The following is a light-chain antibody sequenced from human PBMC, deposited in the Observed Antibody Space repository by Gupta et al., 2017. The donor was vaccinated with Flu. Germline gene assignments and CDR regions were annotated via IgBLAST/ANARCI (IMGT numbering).Light chain of an antibody. CDR3: CSYGGTNAFWV. CDR2: DVT. Sequence: VTTSCTGPSSDVGAYNYVSWYQHHPGKAPKFIIYDVTKRPSGVPGRLSGSKSGNTASLTISGLQADDEADYYCCSYGGTNAFWVFGGGTKLTVL. V-gene: IGLV2-11*01. J-gene: IGLJ3*02. CDR1: SSDVGAYNY.